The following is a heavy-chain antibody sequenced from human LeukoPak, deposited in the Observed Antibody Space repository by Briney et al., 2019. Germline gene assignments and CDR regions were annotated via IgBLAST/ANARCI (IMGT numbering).Heavy chain of an antibody. CDR3: ARDGHDYGDYRETY. D-gene: IGHD4-17*01. Sequence: GGSLRLSCAASGFTFSRYNVNWVRQAPGKGLEWVSSISSSSTNIYYADSVKGRFTISRDNAKNSLYLQMNSLRVEDTAVYFCARDGHDYGDYRETYWGQGTLVTVSS. V-gene: IGHV3-21*01. J-gene: IGHJ4*02. CDR2: ISSSSTNI. CDR1: GFTFSRYN.